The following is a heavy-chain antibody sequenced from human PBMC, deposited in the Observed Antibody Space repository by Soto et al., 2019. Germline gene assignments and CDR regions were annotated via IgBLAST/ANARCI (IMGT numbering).Heavy chain of an antibody. CDR1: GGTFSSYA. V-gene: IGHV1-69*05. J-gene: IGHJ4*02. CDR3: ARDSFSGYTPHYFDY. Sequence: ASVKVSCKASGGTFSSYAISWVRQAPGQGLEWMGGIIPIFGTANYAQKFQGRVTMTTDTSTSTAYMELRSLRSDDTAVYYCARDSFSGYTPHYFDYWGQGTLVTVSS. D-gene: IGHD3-22*01. CDR2: IIPIFGTA.